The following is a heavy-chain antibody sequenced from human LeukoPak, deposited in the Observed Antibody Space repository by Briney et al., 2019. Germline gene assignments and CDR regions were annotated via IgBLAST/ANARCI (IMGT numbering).Heavy chain of an antibody. D-gene: IGHD4-23*01. CDR2: IRQDEGEK. CDR3: AKGRDYGGNCYFDY. J-gene: IGHJ4*02. CDR1: GFTFSAYY. V-gene: IGHV3-7*03. Sequence: PGGSLRLSCAASGFTFSAYYMSWVRQAPGKGLEWVANIRQDEGEKFYVDSVKGRFTISRDNAKNLLYLQMNSLRAEDTAVYYCAKGRDYGGNCYFDYWGQGTLVTVSS.